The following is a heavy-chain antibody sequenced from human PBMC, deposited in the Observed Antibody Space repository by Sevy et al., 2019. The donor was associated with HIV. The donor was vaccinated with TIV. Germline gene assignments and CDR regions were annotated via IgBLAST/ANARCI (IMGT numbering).Heavy chain of an antibody. D-gene: IGHD3-10*01. J-gene: IGHJ4*02. V-gene: IGHV4-61*01. Sequence: SETVSLTCSVSGVSITSGNSYWSWIRQPPGKGLEWIGYIFYNGNTNYNPTLESLVTMSMDTSNSQFSLSLRSVTAADTAVYYCARGLNYYVSGSFDYWGQGTLVTVSS. CDR2: IFYNGNT. CDR3: ARGLNYYVSGSFDY. CDR1: GVSITSGNSY.